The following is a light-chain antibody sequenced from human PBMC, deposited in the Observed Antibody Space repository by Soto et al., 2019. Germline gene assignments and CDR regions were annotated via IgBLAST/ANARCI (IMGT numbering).Light chain of an antibody. Sequence: DIQMTQSPSTLSASVGDRVTITCRASQSISSWLAWYQQKPGRAPNLLISKASNLESGVPSRFSGSGSGKEFTLTIRSLQPYDFATYYCQQYDGYSYTFGQGTKLEIK. CDR2: KAS. CDR3: QQYDGYSYT. V-gene: IGKV1-5*03. J-gene: IGKJ2*01. CDR1: QSISSW.